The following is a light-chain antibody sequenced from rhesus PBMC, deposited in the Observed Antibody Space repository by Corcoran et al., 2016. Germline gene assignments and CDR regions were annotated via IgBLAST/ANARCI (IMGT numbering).Light chain of an antibody. J-gene: IGKJ1*01. CDR3: QQYSNWPRT. CDR1: QSVSSS. Sequence: EIVMTQSPATLSLSPGERATLSCRASQSVSSSLAWYPQKPGQAPRLLINGASRRATGIPDRFSVSGSGTGFTLTIINLEPEDFAVYYSQQYSNWPRTFGPGTKVEIK. V-gene: IGKV3-42*03. CDR2: GAS.